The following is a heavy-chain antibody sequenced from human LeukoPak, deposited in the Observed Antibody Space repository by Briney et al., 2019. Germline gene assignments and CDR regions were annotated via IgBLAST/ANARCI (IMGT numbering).Heavy chain of an antibody. Sequence: PAETLSLICAVYGGSFSGYYWSWIRQPPGKGLEWIGEINHSGSTNYNPSLKSRVPISVDTSKNQFSLKLSSVTAADTAVYYCARRTPRYYYYMDVWGKGTTVTISS. J-gene: IGHJ6*03. CDR2: INHSGST. CDR3: ARRTPRYYYYMDV. V-gene: IGHV4-34*01. D-gene: IGHD1-14*01. CDR1: GGSFSGYY.